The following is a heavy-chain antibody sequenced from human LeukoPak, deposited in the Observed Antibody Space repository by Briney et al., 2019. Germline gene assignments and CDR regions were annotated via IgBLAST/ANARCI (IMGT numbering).Heavy chain of an antibody. CDR3: VRDLGMAVPGTGSLFDY. CDR2: ISAYNGNT. J-gene: IGHJ4*02. V-gene: IGHV1-18*01. CDR1: GYTFTNFG. Sequence: GASVTVSCKASGYTFTNFGISWVRQAPGQGLEWMGWISAYNGNTNYAQKLQGRVTMTTDTSTSTAYMELRSLRSDDTAVYYCVRDLGMAVPGTGSLFDYWGQGTLVTVSS. D-gene: IGHD6-19*01.